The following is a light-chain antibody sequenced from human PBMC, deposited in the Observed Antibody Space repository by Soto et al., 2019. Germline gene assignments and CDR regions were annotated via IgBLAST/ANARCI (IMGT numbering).Light chain of an antibody. CDR3: QYRGIWPPGAT. J-gene: IGKJ4*01. Sequence: EIVLTQSPVTLSLSPGERATLSCRASQSINNYLAWYQQKPGQPPRLLIYDASNRATAIPVRFSGSGSGTDFTXTXXSLXXEXXAVYYCQYRGIWPPGATFGGGTKVEIK. CDR2: DAS. CDR1: QSINNY. V-gene: IGKV3-11*01.